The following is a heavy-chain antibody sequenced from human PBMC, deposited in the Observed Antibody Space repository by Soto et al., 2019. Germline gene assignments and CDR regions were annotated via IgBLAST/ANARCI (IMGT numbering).Heavy chain of an antibody. V-gene: IGHV1-69*13. J-gene: IGHJ4*02. D-gene: IGHD3-22*01. CDR3: ARQFDSDTSGYYYAY. CDR1: GGTFSTNA. CDR2: IIPIFGTA. Sequence: SVKVSCKASGGTFSTNAISWVRQAPGQGLEWMGGIIPIFGTANYAQKFQGRVTITADESTSTAYMELSSLRSEDTAVYYCARQFDSDTSGYYYAYWGQGTLVTVSS.